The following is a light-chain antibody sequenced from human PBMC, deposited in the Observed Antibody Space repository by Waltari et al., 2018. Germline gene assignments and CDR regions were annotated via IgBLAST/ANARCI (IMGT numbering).Light chain of an antibody. J-gene: IGLJ2*01. CDR1: NSNIGSHA. CDR3: AAWDDGYVV. V-gene: IGLV1-44*01. CDR2: FNV. Sequence: QSVLTQPPSASGSPGQMVTISCSGGNSNIGSHAVNWFHQLPGPAPKLVTYFNVQRPSGVPDRFSASRSGTSASLAISGLQSEDEGDYYCAAWDDGYVVFGGGTKLTVL.